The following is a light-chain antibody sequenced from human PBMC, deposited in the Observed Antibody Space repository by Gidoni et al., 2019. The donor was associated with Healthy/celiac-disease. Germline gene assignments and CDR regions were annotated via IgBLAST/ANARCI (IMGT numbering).Light chain of an antibody. J-gene: IGLJ2*01. CDR2: GNC. CDR1: SSNIGAGYD. CDR3: QSYDSSLSGVV. V-gene: IGLV1-40*01. Sequence: QSALTQPPSVSGAPGQRVTISCTGSSSNIGAGYDVHWYQQLPGPPPNLLSYGNCNRPSGVSDRFSGSKSGTSASLAITGLQAEDEADYYCQSYDSSLSGVVFGGGTKLTVL.